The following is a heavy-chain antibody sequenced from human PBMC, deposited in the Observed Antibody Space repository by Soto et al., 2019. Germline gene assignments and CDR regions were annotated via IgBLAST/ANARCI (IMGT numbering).Heavy chain of an antibody. V-gene: IGHV4-61*01. CDR2: IYYSGST. CDR3: AFDI. D-gene: IGHD3-16*02. J-gene: IGHJ3*02. CDR1: GGSVSSGSYY. Sequence: PSETLSLTCTVSGGSVSSGSYYWSWIRQPPGKGLEWIGHIYYSGSTNYNPSLKSRVTISVDTAVYYCARERIMITFGGVIECRGAFDIWGQGTMVTVSS.